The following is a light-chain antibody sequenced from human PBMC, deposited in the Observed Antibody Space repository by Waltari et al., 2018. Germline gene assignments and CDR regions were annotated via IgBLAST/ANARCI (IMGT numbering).Light chain of an antibody. CDR3: QQYGSSPPWT. V-gene: IGKV1-8*01. Sequence: AIRITQSPSSLSASTGDRVTITCRASQGISSYLAWYQQKPGKAPKLLIYAASTLQSGVPSRFSGSGSGTDFTLTFSCLQSEDFAVYYCQQYGSSPPWTFGQGTKVEIK. J-gene: IGKJ1*01. CDR2: AAS. CDR1: QGISSY.